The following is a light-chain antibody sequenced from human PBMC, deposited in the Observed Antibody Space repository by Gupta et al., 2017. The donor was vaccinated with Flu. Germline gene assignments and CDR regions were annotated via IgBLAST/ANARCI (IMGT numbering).Light chain of an antibody. J-gene: IGLJ3*02. V-gene: IGLV3-9*01. Sequence: TCGGNNIDKKNGHWYQRKAGQAPVLIIYRENNRPSRIPERFAGSNSGNTATLTISRAQAGDEADYYCQVWDSSTAVFGGGTKLTVL. CDR2: REN. CDR1: NIDKKN. CDR3: QVWDSSTAV.